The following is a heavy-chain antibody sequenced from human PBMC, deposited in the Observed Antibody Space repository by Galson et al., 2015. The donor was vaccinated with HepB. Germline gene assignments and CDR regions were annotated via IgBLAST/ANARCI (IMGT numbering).Heavy chain of an antibody. Sequence: SLRLSCAASQFTFVNYAMTWVRQAPGKGLEWVSGISGSGSSTYYADSVKGRFTISRDNSKNTLYLQMNSLRAEDTAVYYCAREGGYSGYAWGLFDYWGQGTLVTVSS. CDR1: QFTFVNYA. CDR3: AREGGYSGYAWGLFDY. CDR2: ISGSGSST. V-gene: IGHV3-23*01. J-gene: IGHJ4*02. D-gene: IGHD5-12*01.